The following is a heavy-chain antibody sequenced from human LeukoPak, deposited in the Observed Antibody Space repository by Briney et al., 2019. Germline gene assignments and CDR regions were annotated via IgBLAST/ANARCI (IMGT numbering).Heavy chain of an antibody. D-gene: IGHD2-2*01. CDR2: ISRSSSYI. CDR1: GFTFDNYN. CDR3: ARETQYCSSTSLGLECTNNWFDP. Sequence: GGSLRLSCAASGFTFDNYNMNWVRQAPGKGLEWVSSISRSSSYIYYADSVKGRFTISRDNAKNSLFLQMNSLGAEDTAVYYCARETQYCSSTSLGLECTNNWFDPWGQGTQVTVSS. V-gene: IGHV3-21*01. J-gene: IGHJ5*02.